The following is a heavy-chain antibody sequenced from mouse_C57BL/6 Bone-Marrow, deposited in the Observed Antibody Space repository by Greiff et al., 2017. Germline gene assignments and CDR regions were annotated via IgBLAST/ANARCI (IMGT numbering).Heavy chain of an antibody. Sequence: VQLQQSGAELVRPGASVKLSCTASGFNIKDYYMHWVKQRPEQGLEWIGRIDPEDGDTGYAPKFQGKATLTADTSSNTAYLQLISLTSEDTAVYYCTMTTVVYWYFDVWGTGTTVTVSS. J-gene: IGHJ1*03. CDR3: TMTTVVYWYFDV. V-gene: IGHV14-1*01. CDR1: GFNIKDYY. CDR2: IDPEDGDT. D-gene: IGHD1-1*01.